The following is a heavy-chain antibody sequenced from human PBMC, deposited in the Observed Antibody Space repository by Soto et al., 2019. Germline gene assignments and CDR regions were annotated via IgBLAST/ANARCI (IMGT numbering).Heavy chain of an antibody. CDR3: ATNYDFWSGRRYHDAFDI. Sequence: QVQLVQSGAEVKKPGSSVKVSCKASGGTFSSYAISWVRQAPGQGLEWMGGIIPIFGTANYAQKFQGRVTITADESTSPAYMELSSLRYEDTAVYYCATNYDFWSGRRYHDAFDIWGQGTMVTVSP. CDR1: GGTFSSYA. D-gene: IGHD3-3*01. V-gene: IGHV1-69*01. J-gene: IGHJ3*02. CDR2: IIPIFGTA.